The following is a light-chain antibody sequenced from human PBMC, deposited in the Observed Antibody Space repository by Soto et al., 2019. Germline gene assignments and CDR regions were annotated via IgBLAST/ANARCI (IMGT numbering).Light chain of an antibody. CDR2: DAP. CDR3: QQYNSYSRT. CDR1: QSISSW. V-gene: IGKV1-5*01. J-gene: IGKJ1*01. Sequence: DIQMTHSTSTLSASVVDRVTITCRASQSISSWLAWYQQKPGKAPKLLIYDAPSLESGVPSRFSGSGSGTEFTLTISSLQPDDFATYYCQQYNSYSRTFGQGTKVDIK.